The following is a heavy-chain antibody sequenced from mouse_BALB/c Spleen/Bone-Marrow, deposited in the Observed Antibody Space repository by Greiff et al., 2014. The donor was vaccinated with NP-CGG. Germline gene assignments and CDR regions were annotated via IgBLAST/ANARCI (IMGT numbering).Heavy chain of an antibody. Sequence: QVQLQQSGAELVRPGSSAKISCKASGYAISSYWMNWVKQRPGQGLEWIGQIYPGDGDTNYNGKFKGKATLTADKSSSTAYMQISSLTSEDSAVYFCARGRGWYLDYWGQGTTLTVSS. D-gene: IGHD2-3*01. V-gene: IGHV1-80*01. J-gene: IGHJ2*01. CDR1: GYAISSYW. CDR3: ARGRGWYLDY. CDR2: IYPGDGDT.